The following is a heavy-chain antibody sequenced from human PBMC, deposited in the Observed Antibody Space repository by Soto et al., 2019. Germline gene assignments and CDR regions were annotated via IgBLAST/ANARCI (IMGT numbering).Heavy chain of an antibody. V-gene: IGHV4-34*01. CDR2: INHSGST. CDR3: ARVKGIYYDFWSGPTKQKYWFDP. J-gene: IGHJ5*02. Sequence: SETLSLTCAVYGGSFSGYYWSWIRQPPGKGLEWIGEINHSGSTNYNPSLKSRVTISVDTSKNQFSPKLSSVTAADTAVYYCARVKGIYYDFWSGPTKQKYWFDPWGQGTLVTVSS. CDR1: GGSFSGYY. D-gene: IGHD3-3*01.